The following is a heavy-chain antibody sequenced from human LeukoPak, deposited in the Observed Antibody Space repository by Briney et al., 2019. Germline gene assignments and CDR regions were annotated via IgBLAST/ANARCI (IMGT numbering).Heavy chain of an antibody. V-gene: IGHV3-74*01. CDR3: ARDRDWRFWSGYTHELSNYAGMDV. J-gene: IGHJ6*02. CDR1: GFTSSNYW. CDR2: INGDGSRT. Sequence: GGSLRLSCAASGFTSSNYWMHWVRQAPGKGLVWVSRINGDGSRTSYADSVKGRFTISRDNAKNTLYLQMNSLRAEDTAVYYCARDRDWRFWSGYTHELSNYAGMDVRGQGTTVTVSS. D-gene: IGHD3-3*01.